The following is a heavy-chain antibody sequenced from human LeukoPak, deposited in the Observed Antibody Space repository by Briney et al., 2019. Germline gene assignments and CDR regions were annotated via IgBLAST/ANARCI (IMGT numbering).Heavy chain of an antibody. J-gene: IGHJ4*02. Sequence: GGSLRLSCAASGFTFSSSWMHWVRQAPGKGLEWVANIKQDGNEKNYVDSVKGRFTISRDNAKTSLYLQMNSLRAEDTAVYYCARGVPFGGAWGQGTLVTVSS. D-gene: IGHD3-10*01. CDR1: GFTFSSSW. CDR3: ARGVPFGGA. CDR2: IKQDGNEK. V-gene: IGHV3-7*03.